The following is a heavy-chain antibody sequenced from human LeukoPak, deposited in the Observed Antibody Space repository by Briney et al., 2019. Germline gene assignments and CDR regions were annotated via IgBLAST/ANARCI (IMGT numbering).Heavy chain of an antibody. Sequence: ASVKVSCKASGYTFTGYYMHWVRQAPGQGLEWMGWINPNSGGTNYAQKFQGRVTMTRDTSISTAYMELSRLRSDDTAVYYCASAALARYYDFWSGTQTYYYYYMDVWGKGTTVTVSS. CDR1: GYTFTGYY. CDR2: INPNSGGT. J-gene: IGHJ6*03. V-gene: IGHV1-2*02. CDR3: ASAALARYYDFWSGTQTYYYYYMDV. D-gene: IGHD3-3*01.